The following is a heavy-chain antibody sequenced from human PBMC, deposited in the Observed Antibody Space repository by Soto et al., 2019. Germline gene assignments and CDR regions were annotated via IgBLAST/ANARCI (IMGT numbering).Heavy chain of an antibody. D-gene: IGHD4-17*01. CDR3: ARQSRTYTVTTPDYFDY. CDR1: GGSIISTSYY. V-gene: IGHV4-39*01. CDR2: IYYSGST. J-gene: IGHJ4*02. Sequence: QLQLQESGPGLVKPSETLSLTCTVSGGSIISTSYYWGWIRQPPGKGLEWIGSIYYSGSTYYNPSLKSRVTISVDTSKNRFSLKLSSVTAADTAVYYCARQSRTYTVTTPDYFDYWGQGSLVTVSS.